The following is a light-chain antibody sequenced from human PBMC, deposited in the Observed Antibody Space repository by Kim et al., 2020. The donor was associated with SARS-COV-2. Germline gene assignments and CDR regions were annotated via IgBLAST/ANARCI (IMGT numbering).Light chain of an antibody. J-gene: IGKJ4*01. Sequence: SVSPGETATLSCRASQNIRTFLAWYQHKPGQAPTLLISDASTRATGISVRFSGSGSGTEFTLSITSLQSEDSAVYYCQQYNNWPLTFGGGTKVDIK. CDR1: QNIRTF. CDR2: DAS. V-gene: IGKV3-15*01. CDR3: QQYNNWPLT.